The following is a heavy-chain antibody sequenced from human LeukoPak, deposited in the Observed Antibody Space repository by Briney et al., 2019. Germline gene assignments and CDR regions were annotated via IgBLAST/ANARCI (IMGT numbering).Heavy chain of an antibody. CDR1: GFTFSTYT. D-gene: IGHD6-6*01. CDR3: ARGGAARPDY. V-gene: IGHV3-21*01. CDR2: ISSRRAYI. J-gene: IGHJ4*02. Sequence: GGSLRLSCAASGFTFSTYTMNWVRQAPGKGLEWVSSISSRRAYIYYADSVKGRFTISRDNAKNSLYLQMNSLRAEDTAVYYCARGGAARPDYWGQGTLLTVSS.